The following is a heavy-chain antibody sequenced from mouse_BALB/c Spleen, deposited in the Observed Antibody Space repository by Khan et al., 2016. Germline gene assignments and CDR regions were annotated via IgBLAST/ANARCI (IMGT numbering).Heavy chain of an antibody. CDR3: ARGIYYNYDSYFDY. V-gene: IGHV9-3-1*01. CDR2: INTYTGEP. Sequence: QIQLVQSGPELRKPGEAVKISCKASGYTFTNYGMTWVKQAPGKGLKWMGWINTYTGEPTCADDFKGRFAFSLETYASIAYLQISSLKNEDTATYFCARGIYYNYDSYFDYWGQGTTLTVSS. J-gene: IGHJ2*01. CDR1: GYTFTNYG. D-gene: IGHD2-4*01.